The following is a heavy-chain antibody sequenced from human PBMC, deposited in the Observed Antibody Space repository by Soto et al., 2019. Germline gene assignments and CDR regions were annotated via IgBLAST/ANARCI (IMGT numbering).Heavy chain of an antibody. CDR1: GGSVGSSGYY. D-gene: IGHD2-2*01. Sequence: QLQLQESGPGLVKPSETLSLICNVSGGSVGSSGYYWGWIRQAPGKGLEWIVSSYYSAGSYYNPSLKTRVTTSMDASTTQFSLTMTSVTAADTAVYYCARHTSRGYSSSWFFDDWGQGTLVTVSS. J-gene: IGHJ4*02. V-gene: IGHV4-39*01. CDR2: SYYSAGS. CDR3: ARHTSRGYSSSWFFDD.